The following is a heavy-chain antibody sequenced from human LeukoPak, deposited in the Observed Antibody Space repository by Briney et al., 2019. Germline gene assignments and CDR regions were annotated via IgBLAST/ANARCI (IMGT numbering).Heavy chain of an antibody. CDR3: ARAYSNYVYFDY. D-gene: IGHD4-11*01. CDR1: GGSISSYY. J-gene: IGHJ4*02. CDR2: IYTSGST. Sequence: SVTLSLTCTVSGGSISSYYWSWIRQPPGKGLEWIGRIYTSGSTNYNPSLKSRVTISVDTSKNQFSLKLSSVTAADTAVYYCARAYSNYVYFDYWGQGTLVTVSS. V-gene: IGHV4-4*08.